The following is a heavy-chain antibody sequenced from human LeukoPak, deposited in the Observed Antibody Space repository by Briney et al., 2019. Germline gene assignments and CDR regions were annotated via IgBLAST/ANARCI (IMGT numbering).Heavy chain of an antibody. Sequence: GASVKVSCKASGYSFTTYDINWVRQAAGQGLEWVAWMNPNSGDTGYAQKFQGRVTMTRNTSISTAYMELSSLRSEDTAVYYCARGPQAPGYCSGGSCYSSYYYYMDVWGKGTTVTVSS. V-gene: IGHV1-8*01. D-gene: IGHD2-15*01. CDR3: ARGPQAPGYCSGGSCYSSYYYYMDV. CDR2: MNPNSGDT. J-gene: IGHJ6*03. CDR1: GYSFTTYD.